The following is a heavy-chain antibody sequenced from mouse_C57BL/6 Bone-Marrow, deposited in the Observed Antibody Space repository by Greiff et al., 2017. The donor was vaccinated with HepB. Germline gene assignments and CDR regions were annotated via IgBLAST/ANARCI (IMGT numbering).Heavy chain of an antibody. Sequence: QVQLQQPGAELVKPGASVKMSCKASGYTFTSYWITWVKQRPGQGLEWIGDIYPGSGSTNYNEKFKSKATLTVDTSSSTAYMQLSSLTSEYSAVYYCAREGPYDYTLDYWGQGTTLTVSS. CDR3: AREGPYDYTLDY. J-gene: IGHJ2*01. V-gene: IGHV1-55*01. CDR2: IYPGSGST. CDR1: GYTFTSYW. D-gene: IGHD2-4*01.